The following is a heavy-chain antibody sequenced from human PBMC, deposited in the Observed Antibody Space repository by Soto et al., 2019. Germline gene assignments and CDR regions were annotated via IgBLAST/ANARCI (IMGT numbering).Heavy chain of an antibody. V-gene: IGHV3-30*18. D-gene: IGHD2-21*02. CDR2: ISYDGSNK. J-gene: IGHJ4*02. CDR1: GFTFSSYG. Sequence: QVQLVESGGGVVQPGRSLRLSCAASGFTFSSYGMHWVRQAPGKGLEWVAVISYDGSNKYYADSVKGRFTVSRDKSKYTLYLQVNSLRAEDTAVYYCAKDKVPVVVTAPFDYWGQGTLVTVSS. CDR3: AKDKVPVVVTAPFDY.